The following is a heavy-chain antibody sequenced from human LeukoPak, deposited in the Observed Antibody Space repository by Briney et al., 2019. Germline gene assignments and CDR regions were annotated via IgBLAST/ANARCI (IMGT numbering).Heavy chain of an antibody. Sequence: PSETLSLTCTVSGDSISNYYWSWIRQPPGKGLEWIGYIYNGGSTNYSPSLKSRVIISVDTSKNQFSLKLSSVTAADTAMYYCARGHGYRYGYDYWGQGTLVTVSA. CDR2: IYNGGST. J-gene: IGHJ4*02. CDR3: ARGHGYRYGYDY. V-gene: IGHV4-59*01. CDR1: GDSISNYY. D-gene: IGHD5-18*01.